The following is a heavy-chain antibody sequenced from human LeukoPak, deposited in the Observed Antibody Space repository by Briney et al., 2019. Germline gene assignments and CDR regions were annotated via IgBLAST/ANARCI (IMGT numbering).Heavy chain of an antibody. CDR2: INPNSGGT. V-gene: IGHV1-2*02. CDR3: AIYSGSYREFDY. Sequence: VASVKVSCKASGYTFTGYYMHWVRQAPGQGLEWMGWINPNSGGTNYAQKFQGRVTMTRDTSISTAYMELSRLGSDDTAVYYCAIYSGSYREFDYWGQGTLVTVSS. D-gene: IGHD1-26*01. J-gene: IGHJ4*02. CDR1: GYTFTGYY.